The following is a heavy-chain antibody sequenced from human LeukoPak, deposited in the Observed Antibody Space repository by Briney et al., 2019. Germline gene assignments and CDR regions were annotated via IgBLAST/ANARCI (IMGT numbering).Heavy chain of an antibody. CDR2: INPNSGGT. CDR1: GYTFTGYY. Sequence: ASVKVSCKASGYTFTGYYMHWVRQASGQGLEWMGWINPNSGGTNYAQKFQGWVTMTRDTSISTAYMELSRLRSDDTAVYYCARAGYRGPLFDYWGQGTLVTVSS. D-gene: IGHD5-18*01. CDR3: ARAGYRGPLFDY. J-gene: IGHJ4*02. V-gene: IGHV1-2*04.